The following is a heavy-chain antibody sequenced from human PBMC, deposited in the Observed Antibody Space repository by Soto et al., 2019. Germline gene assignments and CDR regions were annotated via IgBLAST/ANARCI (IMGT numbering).Heavy chain of an antibody. J-gene: IGHJ6*02. CDR3: ARPSVTKGYYYYGMDV. CDR1: GGSFSGYY. Sequence: SETLSLTCTVYGGSFSGYYWSWIRQPPGKGLEWIGEINHSGSTNYNPSLKSRVTISVDTSKNQFSLKLSSVTAADTAVYYCARPSVTKGYYYYGMDVWGQGTTVTVSS. CDR2: INHSGST. V-gene: IGHV4-34*01. D-gene: IGHD4-17*01.